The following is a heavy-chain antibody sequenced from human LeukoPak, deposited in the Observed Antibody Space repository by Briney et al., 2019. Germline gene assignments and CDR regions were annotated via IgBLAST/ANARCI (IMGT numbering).Heavy chain of an antibody. CDR1: GFTFSSYW. D-gene: IGHD5/OR15-5a*01. Sequence: GGSLRLSCAASGFTFSSYWMSWVRQAPGKGLEWVANIKQDGSEKYYVDSVKGRFTISRDNAKNSLYLQMNSLRAEDTAVYYCARDPPLVSGPVYYYYYMDVWGKGTTVTVSS. CDR3: ARDPPLVSGPVYYYYYMDV. J-gene: IGHJ6*03. V-gene: IGHV3-7*01. CDR2: IKQDGSEK.